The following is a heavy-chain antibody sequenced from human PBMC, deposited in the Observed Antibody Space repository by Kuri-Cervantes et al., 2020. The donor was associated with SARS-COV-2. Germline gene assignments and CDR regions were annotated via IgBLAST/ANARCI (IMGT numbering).Heavy chain of an antibody. Sequence: SVKVSCKASGDSFSSYSFNWVRQAPGQGLEWMGGIIPMFGTADYAQKFQGRVTITADESTSTAYMELRSLRSDDTAVYYCARDQVLWHSSSSVRFDYWGQGTLVTVSS. CDR3: ARDQVLWHSSSSVRFDY. D-gene: IGHD6-6*01. CDR2: IIPMFGTA. J-gene: IGHJ4*02. CDR1: GDSFSSYS. V-gene: IGHV1-69*13.